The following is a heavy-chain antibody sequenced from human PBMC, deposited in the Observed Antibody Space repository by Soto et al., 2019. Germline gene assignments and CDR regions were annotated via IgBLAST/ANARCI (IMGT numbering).Heavy chain of an antibody. J-gene: IGHJ1*01. CDR1: GFTFSSYA. V-gene: IGHV3-30-3*01. Sequence: QVQLVESGGGVVQPGRSLRLSCAASGFTFSSYAMHWVRQAPGKGLEWVAVISYDGSNKYYADSVKGRFTISRDNSKNTLYLQMNSLRAGDTAVYYCARAGDTAEYFQHWGQGTLVTVSS. CDR3: ARAGDTAEYFQH. CDR2: ISYDGSNK. D-gene: IGHD2-21*01.